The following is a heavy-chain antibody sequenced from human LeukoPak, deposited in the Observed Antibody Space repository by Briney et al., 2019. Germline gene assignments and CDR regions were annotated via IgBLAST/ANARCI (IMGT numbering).Heavy chain of an antibody. Sequence: SQTLSLTCSVSGDSISSGSYYWSWIRQPAGKTLEWIGRINTSGSTNYNPSLKTRVTISVDTSKNQLSLKLNSVTAADTAVYYCARDITMIRGARYRPYNWFDPWGQGTLVTVSS. D-gene: IGHD3-10*01. V-gene: IGHV4-61*02. CDR3: ARDITMIRGARYRPYNWFDP. CDR1: GDSISSGSYY. CDR2: INTSGST. J-gene: IGHJ5*02.